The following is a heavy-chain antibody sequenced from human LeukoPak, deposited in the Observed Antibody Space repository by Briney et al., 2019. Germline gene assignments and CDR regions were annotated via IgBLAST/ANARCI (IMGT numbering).Heavy chain of an antibody. CDR1: GFTFSSYE. V-gene: IGHV3-48*03. CDR3: ARGANILTGYPYYFDY. D-gene: IGHD3-9*01. CDR2: ISSSGSTI. J-gene: IGHJ4*02. Sequence: GGSLSLSCAASGFTFSSYEMNWVRQAPGKGLEWVSYISSSGSTIYYADSVKGRFTISRDNAKNSLYLQMNSLRAEDTAVYYCARGANILTGYPYYFDYWGQGTLVTVSS.